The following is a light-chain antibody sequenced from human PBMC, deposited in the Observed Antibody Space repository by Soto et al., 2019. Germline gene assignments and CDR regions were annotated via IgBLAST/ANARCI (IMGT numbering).Light chain of an antibody. Sequence: EIVLTQSPATLSLSPGERATLSCRASQSVGGYLDWYQQKPGQAPRLLIYDASNRASGIPARFSGSGSGTEFTRTMSRLVSEDLAVYYCHQRSNWTPLPFGGGTKVVIK. CDR3: HQRSNWTPLP. J-gene: IGKJ4*01. V-gene: IGKV3-11*01. CDR2: DAS. CDR1: QSVGGY.